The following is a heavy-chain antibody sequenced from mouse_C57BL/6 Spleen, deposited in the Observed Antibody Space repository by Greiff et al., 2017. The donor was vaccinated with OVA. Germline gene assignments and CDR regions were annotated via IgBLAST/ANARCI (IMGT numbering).Heavy chain of an antibody. CDR1: GYAFSSSW. CDR2: IYPGDGDT. CDR3: ARLSTVVARGFAY. D-gene: IGHD1-1*01. V-gene: IGHV1-82*01. J-gene: IGHJ3*01. Sequence: VKLMASGPELVKPGASVKISCKASGYAFSSSWMNWVKQRPGKGLEWIGRIYPGDGDTNYNGKFKGKATLTADKSSSTAYMQLSSLTSEDSAVYFCARLSTVVARGFAYWGQGTLVTVSA.